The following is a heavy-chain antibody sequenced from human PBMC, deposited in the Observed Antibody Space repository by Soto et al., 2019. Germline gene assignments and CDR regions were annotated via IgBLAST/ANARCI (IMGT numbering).Heavy chain of an antibody. V-gene: IGHV3-53*04. CDR1: GFTVSSNY. Sequence: GGSLRLSCAASGFTVSSNYMSWVRQAPGKGLEWVSVIYSGGSTYYADSVKGRFTISRHNSKNTLYLQMNSLRAEDTAVYYCARVTTAGVYYYYYMDVWGKGTTVTVSS. D-gene: IGHD3-22*01. CDR2: IYSGGST. J-gene: IGHJ6*03. CDR3: ARVTTAGVYYYYYMDV.